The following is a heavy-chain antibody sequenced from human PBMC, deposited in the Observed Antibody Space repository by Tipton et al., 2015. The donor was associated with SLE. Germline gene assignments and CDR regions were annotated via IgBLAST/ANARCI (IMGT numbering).Heavy chain of an antibody. CDR3: ARDGGIAASVNWFDP. V-gene: IGHV4-34*01. D-gene: IGHD6-13*01. J-gene: IGHJ5*02. CDR1: GGSFSGYY. Sequence: LRLSCAVYGGSFSGYYWSWIRQPPGKGLEWIGEINHSGSTNYNPSLKSRVTISVDTSKNKFSLKLSSVTAADTAVYYCARDGGIAASVNWFDPWGQGTLVTVSS. CDR2: INHSGST.